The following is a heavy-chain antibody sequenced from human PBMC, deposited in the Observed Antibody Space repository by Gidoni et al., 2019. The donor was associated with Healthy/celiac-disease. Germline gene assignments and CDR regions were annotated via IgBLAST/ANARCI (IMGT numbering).Heavy chain of an antibody. D-gene: IGHD3-3*01. J-gene: IGHJ6*03. V-gene: IGHV3-9*01. CDR2: ISWNSGSI. CDR3: AKDIGTDFWSGYYPDYYYYYYMDV. CDR1: GFTFDDYA. Sequence: EVQLVESGGGLVQPGRSLRLSCAASGFTFDDYAIHWVRQAPGKGLEWVSGISWNSGSIGYADSVKGRFTISRDNAKNSLYLQMNSLRAEDTALYYCAKDIGTDFWSGYYPDYYYYYYMDVWGKGTTVTVSS.